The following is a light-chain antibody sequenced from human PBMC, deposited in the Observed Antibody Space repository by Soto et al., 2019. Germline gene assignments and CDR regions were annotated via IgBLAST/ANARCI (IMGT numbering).Light chain of an antibody. J-gene: IGLJ1*01. Sequence: QSVLTQPASVSGSPGQSITISCTGTSSDVGGYNYVSWYQQHPGKAPKLMIYEVSNRPSGVSNRFSGSKYGNTASLTISGLQAEDEADYYCSSYTSSSTLDVFGTGTKLTVL. V-gene: IGLV2-14*01. CDR1: SSDVGGYNY. CDR2: EVS. CDR3: SSYTSSSTLDV.